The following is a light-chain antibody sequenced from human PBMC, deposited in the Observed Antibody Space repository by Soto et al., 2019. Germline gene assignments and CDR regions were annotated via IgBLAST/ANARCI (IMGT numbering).Light chain of an antibody. CDR1: QSVTNNY. V-gene: IGKV3-20*01. CDR2: AAS. J-gene: IGKJ3*01. CDR3: QQYGSSPLT. Sequence: EIVLTQSTGTLSLSPGVRATLSCRASQSVTNNYLAWYQQRRGQPHRLLIYAASTRATGIPDRFSGSGSGTDFTLTISRLEPEDFAVYYCQQYGSSPLTFGPGTKVDL.